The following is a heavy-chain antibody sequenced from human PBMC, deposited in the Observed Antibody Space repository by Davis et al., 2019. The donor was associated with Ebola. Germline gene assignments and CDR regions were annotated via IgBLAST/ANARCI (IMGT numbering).Heavy chain of an antibody. CDR3: ARGGWWLRSRGSFDY. V-gene: IGHV4-34*01. D-gene: IGHD5-12*01. CDR2: INHSGST. Sequence: SETLSLTCAVYGGSFSGHYWTWIRQPPGKGLEWIGEINHSGSTNYDPSFKSRVTISVDTSKNQFSLKVSSVTAADTAVYYCARGGWWLRSRGSFDYWGQGTLVTVSS. CDR1: GGSFSGHY. J-gene: IGHJ4*02.